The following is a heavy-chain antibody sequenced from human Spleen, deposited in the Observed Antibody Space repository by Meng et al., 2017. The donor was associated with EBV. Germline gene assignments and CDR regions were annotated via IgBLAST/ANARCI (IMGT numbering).Heavy chain of an antibody. J-gene: IGHJ5*01. D-gene: IGHD5-12*01. Sequence: LEASWPTPVKPTQTLTLTFSFSGVSPSTCGGSVAWLRQPPGKAPEWIGLIYWDDEKRYSPSLQTRVTITKDTSKDQVVLTMTNMDPLDTGTYYCARNSGGYDSWGQGVLVTVSS. CDR2: IYWDDEK. V-gene: IGHV2-5*02. CDR3: ARNSGGYDS. CDR1: GVSPSTCGGS.